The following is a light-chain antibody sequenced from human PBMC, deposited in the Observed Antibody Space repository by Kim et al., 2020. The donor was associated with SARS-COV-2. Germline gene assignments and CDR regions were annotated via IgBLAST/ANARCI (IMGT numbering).Light chain of an antibody. J-gene: IGKJ2*03. CDR3: QQYDSDHS. V-gene: IGKV1-33*01. CDR1: QDIRDK. CDR2: DAV. Sequence: LSAYIGAKVTITCRASQDIRDKLSWFQHRPGQAPTVLIYDAVTLQTGVPSRFSGSGSGTDFTFTISRLQPEDFATYCCQQYDSDHSFGQGTKLEI.